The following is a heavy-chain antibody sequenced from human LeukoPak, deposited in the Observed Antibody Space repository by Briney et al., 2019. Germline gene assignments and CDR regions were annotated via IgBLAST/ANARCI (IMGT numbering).Heavy chain of an antibody. CDR3: SRGGELGYCSSSGCSNWFDP. CDR2: IYYSGSA. V-gene: IGHV4-59*01. D-gene: IGHD2-2*01. J-gene: IGHJ5*02. Sequence: SETLSLTCTVSGGSLSSYYWSWIRKPPGTGQEWIWYIYYSGSANYNPPLKSRVTISVDTSKNQFSLELSSVSAADPAVYYCSRGGELGYCSSSGCSNWFDPWGQGTLVTVSS. CDR1: GGSLSSYY.